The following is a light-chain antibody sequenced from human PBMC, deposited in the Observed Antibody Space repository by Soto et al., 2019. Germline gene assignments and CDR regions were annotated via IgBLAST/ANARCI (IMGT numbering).Light chain of an antibody. CDR2: GAS. Sequence: EIVMTQSPATLSVSPGERATLSCRASQSVRSNLAWYQEKPGQPPRLLIYGASTRATGIPARFSGSGSGTEFTLTISSLQSEDGAVYSCQQYSNWPSVGQGTKVEIK. J-gene: IGKJ1*01. CDR1: QSVRSN. V-gene: IGKV3-15*01. CDR3: QQYSNWPS.